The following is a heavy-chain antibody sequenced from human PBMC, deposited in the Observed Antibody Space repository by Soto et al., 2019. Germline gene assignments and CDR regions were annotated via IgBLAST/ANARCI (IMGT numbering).Heavy chain of an antibody. CDR2: ISWNSGTI. J-gene: IGHJ3*02. Sequence: SLRLSCAASGFTFDDYAMHWVRQAPGKGLDWVSGISWNSGTIGYADSVKGRFTISRDNAKNSLYLQMNSLRAEDTALYYCAKDIGPGYSYGGDAFHIWGQGTMVTVSS. V-gene: IGHV3-9*01. CDR1: GFTFDDYA. D-gene: IGHD5-18*01. CDR3: AKDIGPGYSYGGDAFHI.